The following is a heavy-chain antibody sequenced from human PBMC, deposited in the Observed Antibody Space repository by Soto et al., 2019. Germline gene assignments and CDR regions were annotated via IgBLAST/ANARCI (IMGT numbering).Heavy chain of an antibody. J-gene: IGHJ6*02. CDR2: VSAYNGNT. Sequence: EASVKVSCKASGYTFTSYGISWVRHAPGQGLEWMGWVSAYNGNTNYAQKLQGRVTMTTDTSTSTAYMELRSLRSDDTAVYYCARDLEGRFLEWLLSPYYYGMDVWGQGTTVTVSS. CDR1: GYTFTSYG. CDR3: ARDLEGRFLEWLLSPYYYGMDV. V-gene: IGHV1-18*01. D-gene: IGHD3-3*01.